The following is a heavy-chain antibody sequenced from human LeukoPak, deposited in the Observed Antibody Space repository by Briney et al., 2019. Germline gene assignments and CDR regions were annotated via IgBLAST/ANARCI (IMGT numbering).Heavy chain of an antibody. V-gene: IGHV1-69*06. CDR1: GGTFSSYA. J-gene: IGHJ4*02. CDR2: IIPIFGTA. Sequence: ASVKVSCKASGGTFSSYAISWVRQAPGQGLEWMGGIIPIFGTANYAQKFQGRVTITADKSTSTAYMELSSLRSEDTAMYYCARGPTAYYDSSGYLDYWGQGTLVTVSS. D-gene: IGHD3-22*01. CDR3: ARGPTAYYDSSGYLDY.